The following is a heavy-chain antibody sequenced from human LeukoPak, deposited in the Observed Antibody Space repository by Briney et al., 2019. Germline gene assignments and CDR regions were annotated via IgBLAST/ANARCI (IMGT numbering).Heavy chain of an antibody. D-gene: IGHD4-11*01. Sequence: ASVKVSCKASGYTFTGYYVHWVRQAPGQGLEWMGWINPNSGATNYAQKFQGRVTMTRDTSISTAYMELSRLTSDDTAVYYCARGRLQENFDYWGQGTLVTVSS. CDR2: INPNSGAT. V-gene: IGHV1-2*02. CDR3: ARGRLQENFDY. J-gene: IGHJ4*02. CDR1: GYTFTGYY.